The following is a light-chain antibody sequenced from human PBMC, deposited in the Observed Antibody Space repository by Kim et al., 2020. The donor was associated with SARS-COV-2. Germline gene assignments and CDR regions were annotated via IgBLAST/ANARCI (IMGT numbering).Light chain of an antibody. Sequence: QSVLTQPPSVSAAPGQKVSISCSGSYSNIGNNYVSWYEQLPRAAPKLLIYDDNKRPSGIPDRFSGSKSGTSATLGITGLQTGDEADYYCGTWDSTLNTFVFGTGTKVTVL. V-gene: IGLV1-51*01. CDR2: DDN. CDR3: GTWDSTLNTFV. J-gene: IGLJ1*01. CDR1: YSNIGNNY.